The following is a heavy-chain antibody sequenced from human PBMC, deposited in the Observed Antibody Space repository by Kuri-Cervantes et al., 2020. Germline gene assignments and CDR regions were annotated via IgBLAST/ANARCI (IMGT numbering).Heavy chain of an antibody. V-gene: IGHV4-39*07. J-gene: IGHJ4*02. D-gene: IGHD2-15*01. Sequence: GSLRLSCTVSGGSISSSSYYWSWIRQPPGKGLEWIGEINHSGSTNFNPSLKSRVTISVDTSKNQFSLKLSSVTAADTAVYYCARGGYCSGGSCYSGRIDYWGQGTLVTVSS. CDR3: ARGGYCSGGSCYSGRIDY. CDR2: INHSGST. CDR1: GGSISSSSYY.